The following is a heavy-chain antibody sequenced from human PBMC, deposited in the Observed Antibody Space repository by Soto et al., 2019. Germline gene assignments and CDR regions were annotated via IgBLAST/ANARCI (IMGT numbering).Heavy chain of an antibody. V-gene: IGHV3-23*01. D-gene: IGHD3-3*01. CDR3: AKDGDSITRNKTLVY. CDR1: GFTFSSYA. CDR2: ISVSGDRT. Sequence: GGSLRLSCAASGFTFSSYAMCWVRQAPGKGLEWVSSISVSGDRTFYADSVKGRFTISRDNFRNTLHLQMNSLRAEDTALYYCAKDGDSITRNKTLVYWGQGTLVTVSS. J-gene: IGHJ4*02.